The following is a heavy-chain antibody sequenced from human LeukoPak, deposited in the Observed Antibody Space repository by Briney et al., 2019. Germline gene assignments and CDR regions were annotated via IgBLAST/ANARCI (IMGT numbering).Heavy chain of an antibody. J-gene: IGHJ4*02. CDR2: IRNDGSNE. CDR3: ARAGSFGGDDY. V-gene: IGHV3-30*02. Sequence: GGSLRLSCAASGFTFRSYGMHWVRQAPGSGLEWVAFIRNDGSNEYYSDSVKGRFTISRDNFKNTLNLQMNSLRPEDTAVYYCARAGSFGGDDYWGQGTLVTVSS. D-gene: IGHD1-26*01. CDR1: GFTFRSYG.